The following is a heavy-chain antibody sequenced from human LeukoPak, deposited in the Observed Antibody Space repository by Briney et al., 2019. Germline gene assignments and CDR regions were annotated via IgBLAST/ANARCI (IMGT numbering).Heavy chain of an antibody. CDR3: ASFNYYYGMDV. V-gene: IGHV4-39*07. J-gene: IGHJ6*02. CDR2: IYYSGST. CDR1: GGSISSSSYY. Sequence: SETLSLTCTVSGGSISSSSYYWGWIRQPPGKGLEWIGSIYYSGSTYYNPSLKSRVTISVDTSKNQSSLKLSSVTAADTAVYYCASFNYYYGMDVWGQGTTVTVSS.